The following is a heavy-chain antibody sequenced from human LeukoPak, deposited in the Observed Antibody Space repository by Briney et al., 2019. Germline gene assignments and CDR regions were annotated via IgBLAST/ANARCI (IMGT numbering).Heavy chain of an antibody. CDR3: ARPPYSDKWYGGP. CDR1: GFTFSSYW. CDR2: INQDGGEK. V-gene: IGHV3-7*01. J-gene: IGHJ5*02. Sequence: GGSLRLSCAASGFTFSSYWVSWVRQAPGKGLEWVANINQDGGEKYYVDSVKGGFTISRDNAKNSLYLQMSSLRVEDTAVYYCARPPYSDKWYGGPWGQGTLVTVSS. D-gene: IGHD3-10*01.